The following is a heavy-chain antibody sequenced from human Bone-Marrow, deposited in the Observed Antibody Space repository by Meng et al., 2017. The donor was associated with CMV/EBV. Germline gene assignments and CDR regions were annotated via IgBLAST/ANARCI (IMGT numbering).Heavy chain of an antibody. CDR1: GYTFTSYD. CDR2: MNPNSGNT. J-gene: IGHJ6*02. CDR3: ARRQTGIAAARGYYYGMDV. Sequence: ASVKVSCKASGYTFTSYDINWVRQATGQGLEGMGWMNPNSGNTGYAQKFQGRVTITRNTSISTAYMELSSLRSEDTAVYYCARRQTGIAAARGYYYGMDVWGQGTTVTVSS. V-gene: IGHV1-8*03. D-gene: IGHD6-13*01.